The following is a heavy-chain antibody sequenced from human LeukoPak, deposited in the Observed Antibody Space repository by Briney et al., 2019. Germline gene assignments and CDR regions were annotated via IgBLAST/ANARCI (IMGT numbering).Heavy chain of an antibody. J-gene: IGHJ6*04. V-gene: IGHV3-74*01. Sequence: GGSLRLSCVASGFAFRNYWMYWVRQGPGKGLVWLSRINPDGSTTTYADSVKGRSTISRDNANRMLSLHINSLRVEDSAIYYCAELGITMIGGVWGKGTTVTVSS. CDR3: AELGITMIGGV. CDR1: GFAFRNYW. D-gene: IGHD3-10*02. CDR2: INPDGSTT.